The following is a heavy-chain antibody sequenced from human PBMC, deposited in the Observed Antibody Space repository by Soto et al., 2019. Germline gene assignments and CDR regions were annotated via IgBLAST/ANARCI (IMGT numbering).Heavy chain of an antibody. CDR3: ARGYYYDSSGYYYFDY. V-gene: IGHV5-10-1*01. CDR2: IDPSDSYT. CDR1: GYSFTSYW. Sequence: GESLKISCRGSGYSFTSYWISWVRQMPGKGLEWMGRIDPSDSYTNYSPSFQGHVTISADKSISTAYLQWSSLKASDTAMYYCARGYYYDSSGYYYFDYWGQGTLVTV. J-gene: IGHJ4*02. D-gene: IGHD3-22*01.